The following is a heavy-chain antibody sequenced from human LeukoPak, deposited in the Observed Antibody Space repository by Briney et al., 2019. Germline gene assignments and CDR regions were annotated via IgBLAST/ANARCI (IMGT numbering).Heavy chain of an antibody. V-gene: IGHV4-38-2*01. Sequence: PSETLSLNCSVSGYYISRGYYWGWIRQPPGKGLEWIGSIHHSGTTYYNPPLRSRVSVSVDTSKNQFSLQLTSVTAADTAVYFCARHGTRSFSVPWPDPWGQGNLVTVSS. J-gene: IGHJ5*02. CDR1: GYYISRGYY. CDR3: ARHGTRSFSVPWPDP. CDR2: IHHSGTT. D-gene: IGHD3-10*01.